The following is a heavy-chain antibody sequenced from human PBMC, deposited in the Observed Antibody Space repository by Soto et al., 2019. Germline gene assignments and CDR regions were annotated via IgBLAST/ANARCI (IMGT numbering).Heavy chain of an antibody. CDR1: GGSINSYY. V-gene: IGHV4-59*08. J-gene: IGHJ5*02. CDR3: ARHISSGTNIAAIRSFDP. CDR2: IYYSGRT. D-gene: IGHD1-7*01. Sequence: QVQLQESGPGLVKPSETLSLTCTVSGGSINSYYWSWIRQPPGKGLAWIGYIYYSGRTNYNPSRKSRSTISADTSKNQFSLKLRSVTAADTAVYYCARHISSGTNIAAIRSFDPWGQGTRVTVSS.